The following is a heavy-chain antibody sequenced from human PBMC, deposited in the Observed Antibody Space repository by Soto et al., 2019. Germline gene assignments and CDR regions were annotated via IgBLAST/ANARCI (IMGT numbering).Heavy chain of an antibody. CDR1: GYTFTGYY. CDR2: INPKSGDT. Sequence: ASVKVSCKASGYTFTGYYIQWVRQAPGQGLEWMGWINPKSGDTNYAQNFKGWVTMTRDTSISTAYMELSRLRSDDTAVYYCARSGFSGGQMLYYYYYGMDVWGQGTPVTVSS. V-gene: IGHV1-2*04. CDR3: ARSGFSGGQMLYYYYYGMDV. J-gene: IGHJ6*02. D-gene: IGHD2-8*02.